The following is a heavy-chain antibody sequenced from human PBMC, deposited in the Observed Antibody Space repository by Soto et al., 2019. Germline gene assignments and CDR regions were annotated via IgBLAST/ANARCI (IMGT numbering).Heavy chain of an antibody. J-gene: IGHJ5*02. CDR1: GFTFSNYG. CDR3: ARESGPGADSGSFHP. Sequence: RLSCAASGFTFSNYGMHWVRQAPGKGLGWVAGILYDGSNPYYADSVNGRFTISRDSSKNTVYLQINSRRAEDTAVFYGARESGPGADSGSFHPSSHGTLVTVS. CDR2: ILYDGSNP. D-gene: IGHD6-13*01. V-gene: IGHV3-33*01.